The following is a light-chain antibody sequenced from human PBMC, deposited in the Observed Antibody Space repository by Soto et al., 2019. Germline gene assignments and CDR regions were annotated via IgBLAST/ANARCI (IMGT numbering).Light chain of an antibody. CDR3: ALWDDRPNGPV. CDR1: SANIGSNT. Sequence: QSVVTQPPSAAATPGQRVTISCSGSSANIGSNTVNWYQHLPGTAPKLLIYSNNQRPSGVPDRFSGSKSGTSASLAISGLQSEDEADYYCALWDDRPNGPVFGGGTK. CDR2: SNN. V-gene: IGLV1-44*01. J-gene: IGLJ3*02.